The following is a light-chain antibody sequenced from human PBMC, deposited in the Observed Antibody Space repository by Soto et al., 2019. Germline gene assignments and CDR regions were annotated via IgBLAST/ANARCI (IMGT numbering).Light chain of an antibody. V-gene: IGLV1-40*01. J-gene: IGLJ1*01. CDR2: GDM. CDR3: QSYDSGLTCV. Sequence: QSVLTQPPSVSGAPGQRVTISCTGSSSNIGAGYDVHWYQQLPGRAPRLLIYGDMNRPSGVPDRFSGSKSGTSASLAITGVQAEDEADYYCQSYDSGLTCVFGTGTKVTVL. CDR1: SSNIGAGYD.